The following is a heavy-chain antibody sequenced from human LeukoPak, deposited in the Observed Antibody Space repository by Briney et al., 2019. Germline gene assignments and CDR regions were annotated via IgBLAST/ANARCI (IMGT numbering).Heavy chain of an antibody. Sequence: SETLSLTCTVSGVSISSSGYYWGWVRQPPGKGLQWIGNIYYGGNTYFNPSLKSRLTMSVDTSKNQFSLKLSSVTAADTAVYYCARARGVIIHAWGQGTLVTVSS. D-gene: IGHD3-10*01. J-gene: IGHJ4*02. CDR2: IYYGGNT. V-gene: IGHV4-39*01. CDR1: GVSISSSGYY. CDR3: ARARGVIIHA.